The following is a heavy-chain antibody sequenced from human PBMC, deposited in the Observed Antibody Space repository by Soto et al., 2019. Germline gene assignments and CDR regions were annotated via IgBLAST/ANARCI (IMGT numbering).Heavy chain of an antibody. D-gene: IGHD3-22*01. J-gene: IGHJ4*02. CDR3: ARGDTYYYDRSGPYDY. V-gene: IGHV4-59*12. CDR2: INYSGST. Sequence: SEPRSLTCTVSGGSISAYYWTWIRQPPGKGLEYIGYINYSGSTNYNPSLKSRVRLSVDTSKDPFSLELSSVTAADTGVYYCARGDTYYYDRSGPYDYWGQGTPVT. CDR1: GGSISAYY.